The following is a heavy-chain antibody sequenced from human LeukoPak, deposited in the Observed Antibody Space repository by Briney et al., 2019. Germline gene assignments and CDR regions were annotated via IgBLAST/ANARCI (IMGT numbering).Heavy chain of an antibody. CDR3: VRDGYSSSWYWFVP. D-gene: IGHD6-13*01. J-gene: IGHJ5*02. CDR1: GYSISSGYY. CDR2: IYHSGST. V-gene: IGHV4-38-2*02. Sequence: SETLSLTCTVSGYSISSGYYWGWIRQPPGKGLEWIGSIYHSGSTYYNPSLKSRVTISVDTSKNQFSLRLSSVTAADTAVYYCVRDGYSSSWYWFVPWGQGTLVTVSS.